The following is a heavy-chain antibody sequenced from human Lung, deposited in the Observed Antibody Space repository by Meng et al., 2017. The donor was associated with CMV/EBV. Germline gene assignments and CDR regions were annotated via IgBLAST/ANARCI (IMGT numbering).Heavy chain of an antibody. Sequence: SETLSLTCTVSGGPISSSSYYWGWIRQPPGEGLEWIGSIYYSGSTYYNPSLKSRVTISVDTSKNQFSLKLSSVTAADTAVYYCARSDSSGWPFDYWGQGTMVTVSS. CDR3: ARSDSSGWPFDY. D-gene: IGHD6-19*01. CDR2: IYYSGST. V-gene: IGHV4-39*07. J-gene: IGHJ4*02. CDR1: GGPISSSSYY.